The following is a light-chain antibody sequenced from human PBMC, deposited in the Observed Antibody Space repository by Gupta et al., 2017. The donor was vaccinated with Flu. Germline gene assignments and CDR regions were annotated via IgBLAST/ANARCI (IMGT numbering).Light chain of an antibody. CDR1: SCNVGGNY. Sequence: QSVLTQPPSVTATPGQKLTISCSGSSCNVGGNYVAWYKQDPETAPKLLIYEEHKRPSGVPDRCSGSKSGTSATLGITGLQTGDEADYYCGTWDSSLSAAVFGGGTKLKVL. J-gene: IGLJ3*02. CDR3: GTWDSSLSAAV. V-gene: IGLV1-51*02. CDR2: EEH.